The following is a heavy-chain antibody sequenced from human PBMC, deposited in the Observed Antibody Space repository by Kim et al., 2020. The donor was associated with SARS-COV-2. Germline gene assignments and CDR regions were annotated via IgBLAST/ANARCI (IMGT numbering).Heavy chain of an antibody. J-gene: IGHJ1*01. CDR2: ISGSDDTT. D-gene: IGHD3-22*01. CDR3: ARYFGSSGSEFHH. V-gene: IGHV3-23*01. CDR1: GFTFSAYA. Sequence: GGSLRLSCAASGFTFSAYAMSWVRQAPGKGLEWVSSISGSDDTTYYADSVKGRFIISRDNSNNALHLQMNSLRAEDTAFYYRARYFGSSGSEFHHWGQGTLVTVSS.